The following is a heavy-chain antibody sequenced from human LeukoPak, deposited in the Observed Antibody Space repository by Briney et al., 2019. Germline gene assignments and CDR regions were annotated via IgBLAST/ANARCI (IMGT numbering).Heavy chain of an antibody. CDR2: TRNKAMSYTT. J-gene: IGHJ4*02. CDR3: SRVYYDSSGYYRYFDS. Sequence: GGSLRLSCAASGFILSDHYMDWVRQAPGQGLEWVGRTRNKAMSYTTDYASSVKGRFTISRDDSKKSLYLQMNSLKIEDTAVYFCSRVYYDSSGYYRYFDSWGQGTLVTVSS. CDR1: GFILSDHY. D-gene: IGHD3-22*01. V-gene: IGHV3-72*01.